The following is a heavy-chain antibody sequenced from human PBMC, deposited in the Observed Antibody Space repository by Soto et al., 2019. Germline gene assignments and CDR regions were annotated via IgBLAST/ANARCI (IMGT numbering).Heavy chain of an antibody. CDR1: GFTFSSYA. V-gene: IGHV3-30-3*01. D-gene: IGHD2-21*01. CDR2: ISYDGSNK. Sequence: QVQLVESGGGVVQPGRSLRLSCAASGFTFSSYAMHWVRQAPGKGLEWVAVISYDGSNKYYAESVKGRFTISRDNSKNTLYLQMNSLRAEDTAVYYCARVAVEIATIHVFDYWGQGTLVTVSS. CDR3: ARVAVEIATIHVFDY. J-gene: IGHJ4*02.